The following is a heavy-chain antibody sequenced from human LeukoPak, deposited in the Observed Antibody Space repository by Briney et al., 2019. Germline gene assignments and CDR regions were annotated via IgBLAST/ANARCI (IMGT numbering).Heavy chain of an antibody. CDR1: GFTFSNYW. V-gene: IGHV3-7*03. CDR3: ARDWFDGDYDRFDY. Sequence: GGSLRLSCAVSGFTFSNYWMSWFRQAPGKGLEWEANINQDGSQKFSVDSVKGRFTISRDTAKNSLYLQMNSLRVEDTAVYYCARDWFDGDYDRFDYWGQGTRVTVSS. J-gene: IGHJ4*02. CDR2: INQDGSQK. D-gene: IGHD4-17*01.